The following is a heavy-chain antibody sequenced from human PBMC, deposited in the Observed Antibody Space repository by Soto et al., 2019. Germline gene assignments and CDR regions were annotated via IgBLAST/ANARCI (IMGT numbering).Heavy chain of an antibody. V-gene: IGHV1-18*01. CDR2: ISAYNGNT. D-gene: IGHD4-17*01. CDR3: ARTYGDYVYYYDYLDV. Sequence: QVQLVQSGAEVKKPGASVKVSCKASGYTFTSYGISWVRQAPGQGLEWMGWISAYNGNTNYAQKLQGRVTMTSDTTTSTAYMELRSLRSDETAVYYCARTYGDYVYYYDYLDVWGKGTTVTVSS. J-gene: IGHJ6*03. CDR1: GYTFTSYG.